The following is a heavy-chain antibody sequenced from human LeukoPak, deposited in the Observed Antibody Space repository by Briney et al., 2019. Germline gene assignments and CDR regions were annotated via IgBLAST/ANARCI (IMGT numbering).Heavy chain of an antibody. Sequence: GGSLRLSCAVSGFAFGTYWMHWVRQAPGKGRVWVSLIHPDGSDTNYAASVKGRFTISRDNAKNTLYLQMDCLRADDTAVYYCARGYNYGMDVWGQGTTVTVSS. D-gene: IGHD2-2*02. J-gene: IGHJ6*02. CDR1: GFAFGTYW. CDR3: ARGYNYGMDV. V-gene: IGHV3-74*01. CDR2: IHPDGSDT.